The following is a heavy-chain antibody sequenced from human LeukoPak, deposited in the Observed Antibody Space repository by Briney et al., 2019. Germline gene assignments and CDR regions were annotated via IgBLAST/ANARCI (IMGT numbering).Heavy chain of an antibody. Sequence: SETLSLTCTVSGGSISSSSYYWGWIRQPPGKGLEWIGSIHYSGSTYYNPSLKSRVTISVDTSKNQFSLKLSSVTAADTAVYYCARQGPTVTRGYYYYYMDVWGKGTTVTISS. V-gene: IGHV4-39*01. CDR1: GGSISSSSYY. J-gene: IGHJ6*03. D-gene: IGHD4-17*01. CDR2: IHYSGST. CDR3: ARQGPTVTRGYYYYYMDV.